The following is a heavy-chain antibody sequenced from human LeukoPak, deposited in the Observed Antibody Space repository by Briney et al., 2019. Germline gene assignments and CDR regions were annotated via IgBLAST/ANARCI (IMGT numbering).Heavy chain of an antibody. D-gene: IGHD3-10*01. V-gene: IGHV1-8*01. CDR3: ARGRVRRGDYYGF. CDR1: GYTFTSYD. CDR2: INPKSGNT. Sequence: ASVKVCCNASGYTFTSYDINWERQATAQGLEWMGWINPKSGNTGYAQKFQGSVTMTRHPSISSAYMELSSLRSEDTAVYYCARGRVRRGDYYGFWGQGSLVTVSS. J-gene: IGHJ4*02.